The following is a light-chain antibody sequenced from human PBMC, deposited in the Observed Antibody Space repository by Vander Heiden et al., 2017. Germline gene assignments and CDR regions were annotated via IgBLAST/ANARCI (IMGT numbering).Light chain of an antibody. V-gene: IGKV4-1*01. CDR3: QQYFSTPLT. J-gene: IGKJ4*01. CDR2: WAS. CDR1: QSVLYSSNNKNY. Sequence: DIVMTHSPDSLTVSLGERDSINCKSSQSVLYSSNNKNYLAWYQQKPGQPPKLLIYWASTRESGVPDRFSGSGSGTDFTLTISSLQAEDVAVYYCQQYFSTPLTFGGGTKVEIK.